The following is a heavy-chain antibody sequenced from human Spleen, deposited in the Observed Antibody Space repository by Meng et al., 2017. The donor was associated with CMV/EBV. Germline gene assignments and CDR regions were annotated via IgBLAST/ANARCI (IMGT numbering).Heavy chain of an antibody. CDR3: ARRWNDYGDYEPSHGMDV. CDR2: IWPGDSET. V-gene: IGHV5-51*01. D-gene: IGHD4-17*01. CDR1: GHTFNTYW. Sequence: GESLKISCKGSGHTFNTYWIGWVRQTPGKGLEWMGIIWPGDSETKYSPAFQGQVTISADKSINTAYLQWSSLKASDTAIYYCARRWNDYGDYEPSHGMDVWGQGTTVTVSS. J-gene: IGHJ6*02.